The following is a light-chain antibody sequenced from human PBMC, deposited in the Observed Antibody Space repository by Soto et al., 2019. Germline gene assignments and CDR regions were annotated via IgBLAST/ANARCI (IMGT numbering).Light chain of an antibody. CDR2: EVS. J-gene: IGLJ2*01. Sequence: QSALTQPASVSGSPGQSITISCTGTRNDVGHYNYVSWYQQHPGKAPKLMIYEVSNRPSGISNRFSGSKSGNTASLTISGLQAEDEADYYCSSYTTSSTLIFGGGTKVTVL. CDR3: SSYTTSSTLI. V-gene: IGLV2-14*01. CDR1: RNDVGHYNY.